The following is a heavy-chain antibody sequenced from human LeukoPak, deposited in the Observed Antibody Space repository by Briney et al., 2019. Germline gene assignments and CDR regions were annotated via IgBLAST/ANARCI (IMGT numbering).Heavy chain of an antibody. V-gene: IGHV3-21*01. CDR1: GFTFSSYS. J-gene: IGHJ4*02. Sequence: PGGSLRLSCAASGFTFSSYSMNWVRQAPGKGLEWVSSISSSSSYIYYADSVKGRFTISRDNAKNSLYLQMNSLRAEDTAVYYCARDLPGGADHFDYWGQGTLVTVSS. CDR2: ISSSSSYI. D-gene: IGHD1-26*01. CDR3: ARDLPGGADHFDY.